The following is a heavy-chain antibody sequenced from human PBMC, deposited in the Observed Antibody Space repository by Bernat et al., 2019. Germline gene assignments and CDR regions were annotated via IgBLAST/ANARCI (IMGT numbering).Heavy chain of an antibody. CDR1: GFSLTTTGVA. CDR3: ARYFDWRPFDY. V-gene: IGHV2-5*02. CDR2: IYWDDDK. Sequence: QITLKESGPTLVKPTQTLTLTCTFSGFSLTTTGVAVGWIRQPPGKTLEWLALIYWDDDKRYSPILKNRLTITKDTSKNQVVLTVTNMDPVDTATYYCARYFDWRPFDYWGQGTLVTVSS. D-gene: IGHD3-9*01. J-gene: IGHJ4*02.